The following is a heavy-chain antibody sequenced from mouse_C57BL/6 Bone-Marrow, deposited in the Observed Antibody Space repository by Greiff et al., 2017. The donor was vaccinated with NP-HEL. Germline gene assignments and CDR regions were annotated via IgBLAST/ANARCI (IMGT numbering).Heavy chain of an antibody. V-gene: IGHV1-80*01. Sequence: VQLQQSGAELVKPGASVKISCKASGYAFSSYWMNWVKQRPGKGLEWIGQIYPGDGDTNYNGKFKGKATLTADKSSSTAYMQLSSLTSEDSAVYFCANYYYGSSSRYWYFDVWGTGTTVTVSS. CDR2: IYPGDGDT. CDR3: ANYYYGSSSRYWYFDV. D-gene: IGHD1-1*01. J-gene: IGHJ1*03. CDR1: GYAFSSYW.